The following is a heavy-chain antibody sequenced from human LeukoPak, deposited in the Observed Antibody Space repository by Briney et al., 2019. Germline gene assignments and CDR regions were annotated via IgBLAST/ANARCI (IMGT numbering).Heavy chain of an antibody. D-gene: IGHD2-2*01. Sequence: GGSLRLSCAASGFTLSSYAMSWVRQAPGKGLEWVSSLSGSGGSTYYADSVEGRFTISRDNSKNTLYLQMNSLRAEDTAIYYCAKDWWECSSTSCLPRDSYNWFDPWGQGTLLTVSS. CDR1: GFTLSSYA. CDR3: AKDWWECSSTSCLPRDSYNWFDP. V-gene: IGHV3-23*01. CDR2: LSGSGGST. J-gene: IGHJ5*02.